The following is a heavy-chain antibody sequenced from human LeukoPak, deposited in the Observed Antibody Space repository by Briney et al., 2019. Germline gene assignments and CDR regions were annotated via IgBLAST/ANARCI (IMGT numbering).Heavy chain of an antibody. V-gene: IGHV4-30-4*01. Sequence: PSQTLSLTCAVSGGSISSGGYSWSWLRQPPGKGLEWIGYIYYSGSTYYNPSLKSRVTISVDTSKNQFSLKLSSVTAADTAVYYCAISNYDFWSGYSGSFDPWGQGTLVTVSS. CDR1: GGSISSGGYS. D-gene: IGHD3-3*01. CDR3: AISNYDFWSGYSGSFDP. CDR2: IYYSGST. J-gene: IGHJ5*02.